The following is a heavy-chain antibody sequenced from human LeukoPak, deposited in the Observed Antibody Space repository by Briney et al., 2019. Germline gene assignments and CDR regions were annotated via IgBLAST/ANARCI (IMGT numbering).Heavy chain of an antibody. Sequence: SVKVSCKASGGTFSSYAISWVRQAPGQGLEWMGGIIPIFGTANYAQKFQGRVTITADESTSTAYMELSSLRSEDTAVYYCARALAYDFWSGYYYYDYWGQGTLVTVSS. D-gene: IGHD3-3*01. CDR3: ARALAYDFWSGYYYYDY. CDR2: IIPIFGTA. J-gene: IGHJ4*02. V-gene: IGHV1-69*13. CDR1: GGTFSSYA.